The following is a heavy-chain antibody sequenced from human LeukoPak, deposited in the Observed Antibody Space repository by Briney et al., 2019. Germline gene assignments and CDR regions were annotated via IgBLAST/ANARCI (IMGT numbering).Heavy chain of an antibody. V-gene: IGHV4-38-2*01. CDR1: GYSISTGYY. Sequence: SETLSLTCVVSGYSISTGYYWGWIRQPPGKGLEWIGSIYHSGNTYHSPSLKSRVTISVDTSKNQFSLNLTSVTAADTAVYYCARRPSGPTAGDHRPDWYFDLWGPGTLVTVSS. CDR2: IYHSGNT. D-gene: IGHD7-27*01. J-gene: IGHJ2*01. CDR3: ARRPSGPTAGDHRPDWYFDL.